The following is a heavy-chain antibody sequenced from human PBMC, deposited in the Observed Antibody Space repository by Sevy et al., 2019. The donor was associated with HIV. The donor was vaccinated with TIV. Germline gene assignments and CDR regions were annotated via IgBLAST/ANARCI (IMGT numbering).Heavy chain of an antibody. D-gene: IGHD2-15*01. CDR2: ISGSGGST. Sequence: GGSLRLSCAASGFTFSSYALSWVRQAPGKGLEWVSAISGSGGSTYYADSVKGWFTISRDKSKNTLYQQMISLIAEDTALYYFSKDKFCSAGSCCDAFDIWGQGTMVTVSS. V-gene: IGHV3-23*01. CDR1: GFTFSSYA. J-gene: IGHJ3*02. CDR3: SKDKFCSAGSCCDAFDI.